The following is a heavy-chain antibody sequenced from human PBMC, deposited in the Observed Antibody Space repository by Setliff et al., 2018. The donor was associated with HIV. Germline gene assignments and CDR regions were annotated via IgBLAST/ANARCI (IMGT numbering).Heavy chain of an antibody. J-gene: IGHJ4*02. D-gene: IGHD3-9*01. CDR3: ARLKGGYDLLNGDYVPYYVDY. Sequence: PSETLSLTCTVSGGSFSTSSDYWGWIRQPPGKGLEWIGSIYYSGTTYYNPSLKSRVTISVDTSKNQFSLKLSSVTAADTAVYYCARLKGGYDLLNGDYVPYYVDYWGQGTLVTVSS. V-gene: IGHV4-39*01. CDR2: IYYSGTT. CDR1: GGSFSTSSDY.